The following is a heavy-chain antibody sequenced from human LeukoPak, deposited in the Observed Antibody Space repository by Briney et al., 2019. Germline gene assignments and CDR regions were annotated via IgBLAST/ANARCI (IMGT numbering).Heavy chain of an antibody. CDR3: AREDLIPLSYFDF. CDR2: IIGSGGST. CDR1: GFTFSSYA. J-gene: IGHJ4*02. V-gene: IGHV3-23*01. Sequence: GGSLRLSCAASGFTFSSYAMSWVRQAPGKGLEWVSSIIGSGGSTYYADSVKGRFTISRDNSKNTLYLQMNSLRAEDTAVYYCAREDLIPLSYFDFWGQGTLVTVSS. D-gene: IGHD2-8*01.